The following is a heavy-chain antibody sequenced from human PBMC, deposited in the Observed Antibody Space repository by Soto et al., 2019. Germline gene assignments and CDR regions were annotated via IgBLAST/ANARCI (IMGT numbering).Heavy chain of an antibody. V-gene: IGHV3-74*01. CDR3: ARTEGYFDY. Sequence: RGYLVLSCKSSVFSFSIYSMDWVRQAPGKGPEWVSRINSDGSSIGYADYVKGRFTISRDNTTNQFSLQLKSVTPEETAVYYCARTEGYFDYWAQGTLVT. CDR2: INSDGSSI. CDR1: VFSFSIYS. J-gene: IGHJ4*02.